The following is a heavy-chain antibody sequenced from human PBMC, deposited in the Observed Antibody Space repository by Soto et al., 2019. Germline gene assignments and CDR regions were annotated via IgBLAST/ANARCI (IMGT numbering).Heavy chain of an antibody. CDR3: ARDRRGITMVRGVTLFDY. CDR2: ISAYNGNT. V-gene: IGHV1-18*01. Sequence: QVQLVQSGAEVKKPGASVKVSCKASGYTFTSYGISWVRQAAGQGLEWMGWISAYNGNTNYAQKLQGRVTMTTDTSTSTAYMELRSLRSDYTAVYYCARDRRGITMVRGVTLFDYWGQGTLVSVSS. CDR1: GYTFTSYG. J-gene: IGHJ4*02. D-gene: IGHD3-10*01.